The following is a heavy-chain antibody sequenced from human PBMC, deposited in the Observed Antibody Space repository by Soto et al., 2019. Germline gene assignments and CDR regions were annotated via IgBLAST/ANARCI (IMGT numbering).Heavy chain of an antibody. J-gene: IGHJ5*02. Sequence: QITLKESGPTLVEPTQTLTLTCDFSGFSLSTGGVGVGWIRQSPGKALEWLAFIYWDDDKRHSPALRSRLAMCNASSKIQVVLKMTNMDPLDTGTYDCAYRQQYRGSSDSGWLDPWGQGTLVTVSS. CDR2: IYWDDDK. CDR3: AYRQQYRGSSDSGWLDP. D-gene: IGHD5-12*01. V-gene: IGHV2-5*02. CDR1: GFSLSTGGVG.